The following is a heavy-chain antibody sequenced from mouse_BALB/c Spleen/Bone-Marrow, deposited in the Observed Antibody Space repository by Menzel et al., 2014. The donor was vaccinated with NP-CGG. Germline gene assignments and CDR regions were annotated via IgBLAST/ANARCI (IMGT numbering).Heavy chain of an antibody. D-gene: IGHD1-1*01. J-gene: IGHJ4*01. Sequence: EVKLVESGGGLVKLGGSLKLSCAASGFTFSSYYMSWVRQTLEKRLELVAAINSNGDNTYYPDTVKGRFTISRDNAKNTLYLQMSSLKSEDTALYYCARRGISTSEGVGAMDYWGQGTSVTVSS. CDR1: GFTFSSYY. CDR2: INSNGDNT. CDR3: ARRGISTSEGVGAMDY. V-gene: IGHV5-6-2*01.